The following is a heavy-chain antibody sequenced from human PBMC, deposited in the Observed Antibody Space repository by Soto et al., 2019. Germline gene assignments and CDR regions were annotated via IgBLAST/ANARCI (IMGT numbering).Heavy chain of an antibody. CDR3: VSPRSPYCSGGSCYYYYGMDV. V-gene: IGHV3-11*01. J-gene: IGHJ6*02. CDR2: ITSGSTI. CDR1: GFTFSDYY. D-gene: IGHD2-15*01. Sequence: QVQLVESGGGLVKPGGSLRLSCAASGFTFSDYYMSWIRQAPGKELEWVSYITSGSTIYYADTVKGRFTISRDNAKNSLYLQMNSLRAEDTAVYYCVSPRSPYCSGGSCYYYYGMDVWGQGTTVTVSS.